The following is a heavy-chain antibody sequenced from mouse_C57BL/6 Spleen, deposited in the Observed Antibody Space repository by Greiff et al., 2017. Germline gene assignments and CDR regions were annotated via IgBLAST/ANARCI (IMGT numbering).Heavy chain of an antibody. CDR1: GYTFTDYE. V-gene: IGHV1-15*01. Sequence: VKLQESGAELVRPGASVTLSCKASGYTFTDYEMHWVKQTPVHGLEWIGAIDPETGGTAYNQKFKGKAILTADKSSSTAYMELRSLTSEDSAVYYCTPRAYYFDYWGQGTTLTVSS. J-gene: IGHJ2*01. CDR3: TPRAYYFDY. CDR2: IDPETGGT. D-gene: IGHD3-1*01.